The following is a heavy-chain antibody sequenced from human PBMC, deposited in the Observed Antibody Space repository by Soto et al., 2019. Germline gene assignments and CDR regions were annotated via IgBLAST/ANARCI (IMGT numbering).Heavy chain of an antibody. V-gene: IGHV3-33*01. CDR3: AREDYYYDSSGYSYYFEY. D-gene: IGHD3-22*01. J-gene: IGHJ4*02. CDR1: GFNFCSYG. CDR2: IWYDGSNK. Sequence: GGSLRLSCAASGFNFCSYGMHWVRQAPGKGLEWVAVIWYDGSNKYYADSVKGRFTISRDNSKNTLYLQMNSLRAEDTAVYYCAREDYYYDSSGYSYYFEYWGQGTLVTVSS.